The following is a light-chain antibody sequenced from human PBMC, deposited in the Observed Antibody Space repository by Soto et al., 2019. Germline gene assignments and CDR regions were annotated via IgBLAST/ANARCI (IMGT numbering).Light chain of an antibody. J-gene: IGKJ1*01. V-gene: IGKV1-39*01. CDR1: QSIGTD. CDR3: QQNYSTPWT. CDR2: GAS. Sequence: DIQMTQSPSSLSASMGDRVSITCRASQSIGTDLNWYQQKPGKAPKLLIYGASTLQGGVPSRFSGSVSGTEFTLTISSLQPVALATSFCQQNYSTPWTFGHGTKVDI.